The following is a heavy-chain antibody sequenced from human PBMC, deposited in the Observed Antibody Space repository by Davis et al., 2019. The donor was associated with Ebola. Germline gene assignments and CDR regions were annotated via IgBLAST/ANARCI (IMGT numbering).Heavy chain of an antibody. CDR2: INAGNGDT. Sequence: AASVKVSCKASGYTFTTYSMHWVRQAPGQGLEWMGWINAGNGDTKYSQKFQGRVSLTRDTSANTAYMELSSLRSEDTAVYYCARDYPRARYYGSGIGSLYYYYGMDVWGQGTTVTVSS. D-gene: IGHD3-10*01. J-gene: IGHJ6*02. CDR3: ARDYPRARYYGSGIGSLYYYYGMDV. V-gene: IGHV1-3*01. CDR1: GYTFTTYS.